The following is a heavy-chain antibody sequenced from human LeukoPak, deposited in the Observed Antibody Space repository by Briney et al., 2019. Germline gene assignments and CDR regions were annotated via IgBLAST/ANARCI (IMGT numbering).Heavy chain of an antibody. J-gene: IGHJ2*01. CDR2: IYYSGSS. CDR3: AKYSSGWPYWYFDL. D-gene: IGHD6-19*01. Sequence: SETLSLTCTVSGGSISSSYWSWIRQPPGKGLEWIGYIYYSGSSSYNPSLKSRVTISVDTSKNQFSLKLSSVTAADTAVYYCAKYSSGWPYWYFDLWGCGTLVTVSS. CDR1: GGSISSSY. V-gene: IGHV4-59*01.